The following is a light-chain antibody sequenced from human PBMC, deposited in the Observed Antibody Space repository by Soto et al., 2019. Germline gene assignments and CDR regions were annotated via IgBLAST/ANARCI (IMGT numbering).Light chain of an antibody. V-gene: IGKV1-5*01. Sequence: DIQMTQSPSTLSASVRDRVTITCRASQSISSWLAWYQQKPGKAPKLLIYDASSLESGVPSRFSGSGSGTEFTLTISSLQPDDFATYYCQQYNSYSPGYTFGQGTKLEIK. CDR2: DAS. J-gene: IGKJ2*01. CDR1: QSISSW. CDR3: QQYNSYSPGYT.